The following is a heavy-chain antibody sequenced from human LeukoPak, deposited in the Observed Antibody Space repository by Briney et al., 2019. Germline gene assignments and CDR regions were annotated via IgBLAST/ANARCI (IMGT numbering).Heavy chain of an antibody. CDR1: GYTFTGYY. CDR3: ARDGYDFWSGYYTTVWFDP. Sequence: GASVKVSCKASGYTFTGYYMHWVRQAPGQGLEWMGWINPNSGGTSYAQKFQGRVTMTRDTSISTACMELSRLRSDDTAVYYCARDGYDFWSGYYTTVWFDPWGQGTLVTVSS. V-gene: IGHV1-2*02. CDR2: INPNSGGT. J-gene: IGHJ5*02. D-gene: IGHD3-3*01.